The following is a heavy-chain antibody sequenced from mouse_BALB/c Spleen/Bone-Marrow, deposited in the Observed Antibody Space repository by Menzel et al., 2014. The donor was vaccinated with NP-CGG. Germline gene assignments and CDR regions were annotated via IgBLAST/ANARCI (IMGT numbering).Heavy chain of an antibody. D-gene: IGHD2-3*01. V-gene: IGHV3-8*02. CDR1: GDSNXSGY. CDR2: ISYSGST. J-gene: IGHJ2*01. Sequence: EVKLQESGPSLVKPSQTLSLTCSVTGDSNXSGYWNWIRKFPGNKLEYMGYISYSGSTYYSPSLKSRISITRDTSKNQYYLQLNSVTTEDTATYYCATYDGYYFDYWGQGTTLTVSS. CDR3: ATYDGYYFDY.